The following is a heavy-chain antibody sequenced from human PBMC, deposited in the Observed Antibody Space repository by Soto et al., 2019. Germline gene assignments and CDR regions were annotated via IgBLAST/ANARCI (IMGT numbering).Heavy chain of an antibody. D-gene: IGHD4-17*01. J-gene: IGHJ3*02. CDR3: ARDYGDYGDAFDI. CDR2: FYYSGNT. Sequence: QVQLRESGPGLVKPSQTLSLTCTVSGGSISSGDYYWSWIRQPPGKGLGWIGYFYYSGNTFYNPSVKSRAHISVDTSKNQFSLKLNSVTAADTAVYYCARDYGDYGDAFDIWGLGTMVTVSS. CDR1: GGSISSGDYY. V-gene: IGHV4-30-4*01.